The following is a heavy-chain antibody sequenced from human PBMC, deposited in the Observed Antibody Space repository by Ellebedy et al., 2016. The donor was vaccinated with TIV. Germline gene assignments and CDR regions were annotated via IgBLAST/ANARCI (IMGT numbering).Heavy chain of an antibody. CDR3: ARGGTRGWYPFYYGMDV. CDR1: GGTFSSYA. CDR2: MNPNSGNT. V-gene: IGHV1-8*03. J-gene: IGHJ6*02. D-gene: IGHD6-19*01. Sequence: ASVKVSCKASGGTFSSYAISWVRQAPGQGLEWMGWMNPNSGNTGYAQKFQGRVTITRNTSISTAYMELSSLRSEDTAVYYCARGGTRGWYPFYYGMDVWGQGTTVTVSS.